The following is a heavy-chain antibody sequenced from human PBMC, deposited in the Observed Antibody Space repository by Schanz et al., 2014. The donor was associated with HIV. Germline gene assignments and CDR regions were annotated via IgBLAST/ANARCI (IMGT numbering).Heavy chain of an antibody. CDR3: RGYRFYYGVDF. D-gene: IGHD5-18*01. Sequence: VQLVESGGGVVQPGRSLRLSCAASGFTFNSYGMHWVRQAPGKGLEWVARSRVKSASYATEYAASVTGRFTISREDSKNSVYLQMNSLNIEDTAVYYCRGYRFYYGVDFWGQGTTVTVS. V-gene: IGHV3-72*01. CDR2: SRVKSASYAT. J-gene: IGHJ6*02. CDR1: GFTFNSYG.